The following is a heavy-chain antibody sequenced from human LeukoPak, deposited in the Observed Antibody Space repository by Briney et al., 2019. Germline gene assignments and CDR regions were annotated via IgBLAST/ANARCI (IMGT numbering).Heavy chain of an antibody. CDR3: AFGAGSRYPARSRYYYYGMDV. J-gene: IGHJ6*02. D-gene: IGHD3-10*01. Sequence: ASVTVSCKGSGYTFTCYDINWVRQATGQGLEWMGWMNPNSGSTGYAQKFQGRVTMTRNTSISTAYMELSSLRPEDTAVYYCAFGAGSRYPARSRYYYYGMDVWGQGTTVTVSS. CDR2: MNPNSGST. V-gene: IGHV1-8*01. CDR1: GYTFTCYD.